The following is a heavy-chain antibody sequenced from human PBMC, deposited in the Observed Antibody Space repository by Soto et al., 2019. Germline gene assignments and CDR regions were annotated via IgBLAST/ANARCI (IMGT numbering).Heavy chain of an antibody. CDR3: ARGPSEVVAANPGIYYYYYYMDV. CDR2: IYPGDSDT. V-gene: IGHV5-51*01. D-gene: IGHD2-15*01. CDR1: GYSFTSYW. Sequence: GESLKISCKGSGYSFTSYWIGWVRQMPGKGLEWMGIIYPGDSDTRYSPSFQGQVTISADKSISTAYLQWSSLKASDTAMYYCARGPSEVVAANPGIYYYYYYMDVWGKGTTVTVSS. J-gene: IGHJ6*03.